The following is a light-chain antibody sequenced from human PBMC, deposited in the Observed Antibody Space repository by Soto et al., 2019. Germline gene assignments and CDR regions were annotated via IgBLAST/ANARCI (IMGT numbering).Light chain of an antibody. CDR1: SSDVGRYNY. CDR2: DVN. J-gene: IGLJ2*01. Sequence: QSALTQPASVSGSPGQSITISCTGTSSDVGRYNYVSWCQQHPGKAPKLIIYDVNTRPSGVSNRFSGSKSGNTASLTISGLQAEDEADYYCSSYTSSSTVVFGGGTQLTVL. V-gene: IGLV2-14*01. CDR3: SSYTSSSTVV.